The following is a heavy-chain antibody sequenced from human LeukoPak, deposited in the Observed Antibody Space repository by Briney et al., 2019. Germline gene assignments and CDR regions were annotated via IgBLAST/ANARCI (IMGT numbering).Heavy chain of an antibody. D-gene: IGHD1-26*01. CDR1: GGTFSSYA. CDR2: IIPIFGTA. CDR3: ASGEGSYYPSYYYYGMDV. J-gene: IGHJ6*02. Sequence: SVKVSCKASGGTFSSYANSWVRQAPGQGLEWMGGIIPIFGTANYAQKFQGRVTITADESTSTAYMELSSLRSEDTAVYYCASGEGSYYPSYYYYGMDVWGQGTTVTVSS. V-gene: IGHV1-69*13.